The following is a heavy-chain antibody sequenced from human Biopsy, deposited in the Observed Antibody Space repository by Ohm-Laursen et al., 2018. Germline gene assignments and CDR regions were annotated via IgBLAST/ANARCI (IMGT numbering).Heavy chain of an antibody. V-gene: IGHV4-34*08. CDR3: GNEVHGRDY. J-gene: IGHJ4*02. CDR1: GKTFSDYQ. CDR2: INQAGTT. D-gene: IGHD2-15*01. Sequence: SETLSLTCVVFGKTFSDYQWSWIRQPPGKGLEWIGQINQAGTTNYNPSLKSRVSISADASKYEFSLRLTSVTAADTAVYLCGNEVHGRDYWGLGAQVTVSS.